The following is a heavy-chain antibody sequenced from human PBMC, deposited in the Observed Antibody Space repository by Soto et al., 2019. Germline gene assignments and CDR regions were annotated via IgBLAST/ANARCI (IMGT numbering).Heavy chain of an antibody. CDR3: ARLDIVPYYYGMDV. Sequence: SETLSLTCAVYGGSFSGYYWSWIRQPPGKGLEWIGEINHSGSTNYNPSLKSRVTISVDTSKNQFSLKLSSVTAADTAVYYCARLDIVPYYYGMDVWGQGTTVTVSS. CDR1: GGSFSGYY. CDR2: INHSGST. J-gene: IGHJ6*02. D-gene: IGHD2-2*03. V-gene: IGHV4-34*01.